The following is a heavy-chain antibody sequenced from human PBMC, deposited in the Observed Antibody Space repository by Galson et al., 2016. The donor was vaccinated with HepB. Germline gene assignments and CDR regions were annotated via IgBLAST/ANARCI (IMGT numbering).Heavy chain of an antibody. CDR1: GFSVNNNY. CDR2: IFSDDST. D-gene: IGHD1-1*01. CDR3: ARDRIQLERGWNFYYGMDI. V-gene: IGHV3-53*04. J-gene: IGHJ6*02. Sequence: SLRLSCAASGFSVNNNYMNWVRQAPGKGLEWVAVIFSDDSTSYADSVRGRFTISRHNSENTVYLQMNSLRAEDPALYYCARDRIQLERGWNFYYGMDIWGQGTTVTVSS.